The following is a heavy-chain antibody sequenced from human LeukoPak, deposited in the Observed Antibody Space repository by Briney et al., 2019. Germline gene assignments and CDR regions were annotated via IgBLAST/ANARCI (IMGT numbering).Heavy chain of an antibody. J-gene: IGHJ6*03. Sequence: PSETLSLTCTVSGGSISSFYWTWIRQPPGKGLEWVGEINHSGSTNYNPSLKSRVTISVDTSKNQFSLKLSSVTAADAAVYYCARRVGRYFGERAYYYNYMDVWGKGTTVTISS. CDR2: INHSGST. CDR3: ARRVGRYFGERAYYYNYMDV. V-gene: IGHV4-34*01. CDR1: GGSISSFY. D-gene: IGHD3-10*01.